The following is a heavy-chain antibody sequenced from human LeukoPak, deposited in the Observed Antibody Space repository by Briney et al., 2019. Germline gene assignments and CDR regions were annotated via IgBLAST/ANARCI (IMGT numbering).Heavy chain of an antibody. V-gene: IGHV3-30*03. D-gene: IGHD4-23*01. CDR2: ISYDGSNK. CDR1: GFTFSSYG. J-gene: IGHJ4*02. CDR3: ARLHDYGGIDY. Sequence: GGSLRLSCAASGFTFSSYGMHWVRQAPGKGLEWVAVISYDGSNKYYADSVKGPFTISRDNSKNTLYLQMNSLRAEDTAVYYCARLHDYGGIDYWGQGTLVTVSS.